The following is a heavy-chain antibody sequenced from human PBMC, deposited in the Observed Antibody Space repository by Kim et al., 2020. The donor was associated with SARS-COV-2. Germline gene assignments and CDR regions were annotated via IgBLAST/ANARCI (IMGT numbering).Heavy chain of an antibody. V-gene: IGHV3-30*18. CDR2: ISYDGSNK. CDR1: GFTFSSYG. Sequence: GGSLRLSCAASGFTFSSYGMHWVRQAPGKGLEWVAVISYDGSNKYYADSVKGRFTISRDNSKNTLYLQMNSLRAEDTAVYYCAKALKDMYYDILTGYYNYYYYYGMDVWGKGTTVTVSS. CDR3: AKALKDMYYDILTGYYNYYYYYGMDV. D-gene: IGHD3-9*01. J-gene: IGHJ6*04.